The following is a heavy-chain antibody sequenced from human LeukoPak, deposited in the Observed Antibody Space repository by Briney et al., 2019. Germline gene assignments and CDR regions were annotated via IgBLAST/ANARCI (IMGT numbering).Heavy chain of an antibody. CDR2: IYSGGST. D-gene: IGHD3-9*01. V-gene: IGHV3-66*01. J-gene: IGHJ3*02. CDR1: GFTVNSNY. CDR3: ASTPDIPGAFDI. Sequence: SGGSLRLSCAASGFTVNSNYMSWVRQAPGKGLEWVSVIYSGGSTYYADSVKGRFTISRDNSKNTLYLQMNSLRAEDTAVYYCASTPDIPGAFDIWGQGTMVTVSS.